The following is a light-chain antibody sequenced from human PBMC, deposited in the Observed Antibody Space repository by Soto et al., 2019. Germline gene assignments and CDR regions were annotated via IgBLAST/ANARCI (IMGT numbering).Light chain of an antibody. CDR1: QSVSSSY. J-gene: IGKJ1*01. Sequence: EIVLTQSPGTLSLSPGERATLSCRASQSVSSSYLAWYQQKPGQAPRLLMFGASSRATDIPDKFSGSGSGTDFTLTISRLEPEDFAVYYCQQYDILPWTFGQGTKVEIK. CDR3: QQYDILPWT. V-gene: IGKV3-20*01. CDR2: GAS.